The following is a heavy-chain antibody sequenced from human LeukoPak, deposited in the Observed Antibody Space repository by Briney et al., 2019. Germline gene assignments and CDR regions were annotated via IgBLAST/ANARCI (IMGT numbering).Heavy chain of an antibody. J-gene: IGHJ3*02. Sequence: ASVKVSCKASGYTFTGYYMHWVRQAPGQGLEWMGWINPNSGGTNYAQKFQGRVTMTRDTSISTAYMELSRLRSDDTAVYYCARRDCSSTSCFPAGAFDIWGQGTMVTVSS. D-gene: IGHD2-2*01. V-gene: IGHV1-2*02. CDR2: INPNSGGT. CDR1: GYTFTGYY. CDR3: ARRDCSSTSCFPAGAFDI.